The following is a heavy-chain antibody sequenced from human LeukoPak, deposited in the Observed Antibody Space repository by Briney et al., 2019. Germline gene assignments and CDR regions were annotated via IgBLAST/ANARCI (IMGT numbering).Heavy chain of an antibody. D-gene: IGHD5-24*01. J-gene: IGHJ3*01. CDR3: AKDIQLST. CDR2: IGSSGGST. V-gene: IGHV3-23*01. CDR1: GFTSISAA. Sequence: PGGSLRPSRAAAGFTSISAAMTWVRPAPGKGLEWVSLIGSSGGSTYYADSVKGRFTISRDNSKNTLSLQMNSLRVEDTAIYYCAKDIQLSTWGLGTMVTVSS.